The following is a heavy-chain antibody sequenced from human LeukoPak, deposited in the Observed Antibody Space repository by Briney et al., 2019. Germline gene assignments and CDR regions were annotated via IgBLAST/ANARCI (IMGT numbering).Heavy chain of an antibody. CDR2: IVPILGIA. CDR3: ASLLHGWYNPFDY. J-gene: IGHJ4*02. V-gene: IGHV1-69*04. D-gene: IGHD6-19*01. CDR1: GGTFSSYA. Sequence: ASVKVSCKASGGTFSSYAISWVRQAPGQGLEWMGRIVPILGIANYAQKFQGRVTITADKSTSTAYMELSSLRSEDTAVYYCASLLHGWYNPFDYWGQGTLVTVSS.